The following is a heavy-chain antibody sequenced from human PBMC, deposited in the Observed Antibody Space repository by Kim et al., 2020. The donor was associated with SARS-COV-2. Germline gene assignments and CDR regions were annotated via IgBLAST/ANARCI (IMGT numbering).Heavy chain of an antibody. Sequence: SETLSLTCAVYGGSFSGYQWSWIRQSPGKGLEWIGQINDSGSTNYNPSLKSRVTISVDTSKNQFSLKLTSVTAADTAVHFFAGGVPGYWGQGTLVTVLS. J-gene: IGHJ4*02. CDR2: INDSGST. V-gene: IGHV4-34*01. CDR3: AGGVPGY. CDR1: GGSFSGYQ.